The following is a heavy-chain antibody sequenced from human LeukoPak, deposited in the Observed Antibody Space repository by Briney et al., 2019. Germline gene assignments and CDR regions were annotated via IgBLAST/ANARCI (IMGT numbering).Heavy chain of an antibody. V-gene: IGHV1-69*13. CDR1: GGTFSSYA. D-gene: IGHD3-22*01. J-gene: IGHJ1*01. CDR3: AREGYDSSGSIEYFQH. Sequence: SVKVSCKASGGTFSSYAISWVRQAPGQGLEWMGGIIPIFGTANYAQKFQGRVTITADESTSTAHMELSSLRSEDTAVYYCAREGYDSSGSIEYFQHWGQGTLVTVSS. CDR2: IIPIFGTA.